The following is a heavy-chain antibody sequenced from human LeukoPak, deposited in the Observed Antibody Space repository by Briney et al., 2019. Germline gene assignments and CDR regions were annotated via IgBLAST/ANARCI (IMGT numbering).Heavy chain of an antibody. J-gene: IGHJ5*02. CDR2: IYYSGST. CDR3: ARSEDFWSGYFSFNWFDP. V-gene: IGHV4-59*01. CDR1: GGSISSYY. Sequence: SETLSLTCTVSGGSISSYYWSWIRQPPGKGLEWIGYIYYSGSTNYNPSLKSRVTISVDTSKNQFSLKPSSVTAADTAVYYCARSEDFWSGYFSFNWFDPWGQGTLVTVSS. D-gene: IGHD3-3*01.